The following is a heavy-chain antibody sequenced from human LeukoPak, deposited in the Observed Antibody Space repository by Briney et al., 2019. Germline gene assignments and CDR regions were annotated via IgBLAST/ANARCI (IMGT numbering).Heavy chain of an antibody. CDR1: GYTFTSNY. V-gene: IGHV1-46*01. J-gene: IGHJ4*02. CDR2: INPSGGST. Sequence: ASVKVSCKXSGYTFTSNYMHWVRQAPRQGLEWMGIINPSGGSTSYAQKFQGRVTMTRDTSTSTVYMELSSLRSEDTAVYYCARDRAVAAAVDYWGQGTLVTVSS. CDR3: ARDRAVAAAVDY. D-gene: IGHD2-15*01.